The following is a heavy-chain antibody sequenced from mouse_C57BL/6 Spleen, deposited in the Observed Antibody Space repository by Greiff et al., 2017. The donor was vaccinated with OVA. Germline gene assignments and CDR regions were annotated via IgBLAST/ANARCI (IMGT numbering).Heavy chain of an antibody. CDR2: IDPSDSET. CDR3: ARGRIDGSSYWFAF. D-gene: IGHD1-1*01. J-gene: IGHJ3*01. V-gene: IGHV1-52*01. CDR1: GYTFTSYW. Sequence: LQESGAELVRPGSSVKLSCKASGYTFTSYWMHWVKQKPIQGLEWIGNIDPSDSETHYNQKFKDKATLTVDKYTSTAYMQLSSLTSEDSAVYYCARGRIDGSSYWFAFWGEGTLVTVSA.